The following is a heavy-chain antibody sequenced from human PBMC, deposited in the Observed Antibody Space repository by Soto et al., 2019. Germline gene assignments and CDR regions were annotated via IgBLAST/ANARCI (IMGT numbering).Heavy chain of an antibody. CDR1: GYSFTSYW. CDR3: ARHRVPGITGTRNYYYYYMDV. Sequence: LKISCKGSGYSFTSYWIGWVRQMPGKGLEWMGIIYPGDSDTRYSPSFQGQVTISADKSISTAYLQWSSLKASDTAMYYCARHRVPGITGTRNYYYYYMDVWGKGTTVTVSS. D-gene: IGHD1-20*01. CDR2: IYPGDSDT. J-gene: IGHJ6*03. V-gene: IGHV5-51*01.